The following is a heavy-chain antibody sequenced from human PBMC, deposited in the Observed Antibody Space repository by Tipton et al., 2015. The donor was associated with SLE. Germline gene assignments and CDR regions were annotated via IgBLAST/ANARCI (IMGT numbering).Heavy chain of an antibody. CDR1: GYTFSGNY. V-gene: IGHV1-2*02. CDR3: VRSATGWYYFDF. Sequence: QLVQSGAEVKKPGASVKVSCKSSGYTFSGNYIHWVRRAPGRGLEWVGWINPRSGGTNYAQKFQGRVTMTRDTSISTAYLELSNLRSDDTAVYYCVRSATGWYYFDFWGHGTLVNVAS. D-gene: IGHD6-19*01. CDR2: INPRSGGT. J-gene: IGHJ4*01.